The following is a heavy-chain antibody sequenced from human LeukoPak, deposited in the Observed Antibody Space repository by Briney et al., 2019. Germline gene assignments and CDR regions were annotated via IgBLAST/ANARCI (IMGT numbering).Heavy chain of an antibody. D-gene: IGHD3-3*01. CDR1: GGSISSGDYY. Sequence: SETLSLTCTVSGGSISSGDYYWSWIRQPPGKGLEWIGYIYYSGSTYYNPSLKSRVTISVDTSKNQFSLKLSSVTAADTAVYYCARVAGTHNYDFWSGYRYYFDYWGREPWSPSPQ. CDR2: IYYSGST. J-gene: IGHJ4*02. V-gene: IGHV4-30-4*08. CDR3: ARVAGTHNYDFWSGYRYYFDY.